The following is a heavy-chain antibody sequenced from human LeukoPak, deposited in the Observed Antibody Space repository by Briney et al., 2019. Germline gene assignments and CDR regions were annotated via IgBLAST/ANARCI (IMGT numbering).Heavy chain of an antibody. CDR3: ARGYIARRWVVLDY. J-gene: IGHJ4*02. Sequence: GGSLRLSCAASGFTFSSYAMSWVRQAPGKGLEWVSAISGSGGSTYYADSVKGRFTISRDNSKNTLYLQMNSLRAEDTAVCYCARGYIARRWVVLDYWGQGTLVTVSS. V-gene: IGHV3-23*01. CDR1: GFTFSSYA. D-gene: IGHD2-15*01. CDR2: ISGSGGST.